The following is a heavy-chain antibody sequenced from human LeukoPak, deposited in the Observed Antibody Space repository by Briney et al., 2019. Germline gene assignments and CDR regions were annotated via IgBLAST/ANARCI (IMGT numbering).Heavy chain of an antibody. D-gene: IGHD5-18*01. J-gene: IGHJ4*02. V-gene: IGHV1-46*01. CDR2: INPSGGST. CDR1: GGTFSSYA. Sequence: GSSVKVSCKASGGTFSSYAISWVRQAPGQGLEWMGIINPSGGSTSYAQKFQGRVTMTRDTSTSTVYMELSSLRSEDTAVYYCARDGYSYGYDYWGQGTLVTVSS. CDR3: ARDGYSYGYDY.